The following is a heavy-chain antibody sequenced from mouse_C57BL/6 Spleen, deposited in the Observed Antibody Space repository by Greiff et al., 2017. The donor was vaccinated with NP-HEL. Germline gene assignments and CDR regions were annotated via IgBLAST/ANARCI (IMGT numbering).Heavy chain of an antibody. CDR1: GYTFTTYP. J-gene: IGHJ3*01. Sequence: QVQLKESGAELVKPGASVKMSCKASGYTFTTYPIEWMKQNHGKSLEWIGNFHPYNDDTKYNEKFKGKATLTVEKSSSTVYLELSRLTSDDSAVYYCARPSYDGQAWFAYWGQGTLVTVSA. CDR3: ARPSYDGQAWFAY. D-gene: IGHD2-3*01. CDR2: FHPYNDDT. V-gene: IGHV1-47*01.